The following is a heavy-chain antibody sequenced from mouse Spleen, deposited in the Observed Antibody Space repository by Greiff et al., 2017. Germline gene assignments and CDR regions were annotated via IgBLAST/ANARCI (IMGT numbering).Heavy chain of an antibody. J-gene: IGHJ1*01. CDR2: ISYDGSN. CDR3: ARGGFYYGNFYWYYDV. D-gene: IGHD2-1*01. CDR1: GYSITSGYY. V-gene: IGHV3-6*01. Sequence: EVHLVESGPGLVKPSQSLSLTCSVTGYSITSGYYWNWIRQFPGNKLEWMGYISYDGSNNYNPSLKNRISITRDTSKNQFFLKLNSVTTEDTATYYCARGGFYYGNFYWYYDVWGAGTTVTVSS.